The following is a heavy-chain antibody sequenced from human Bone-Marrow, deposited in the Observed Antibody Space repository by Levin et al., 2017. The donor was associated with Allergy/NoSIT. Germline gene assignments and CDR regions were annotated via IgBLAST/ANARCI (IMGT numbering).Heavy chain of an antibody. D-gene: IGHD1-26*01. V-gene: IGHV1-18*01. CDR3: ARVSGSYFRFAPKAPDY. CDR2: ISAYNGNT. CDR1: GYTFTSYG. J-gene: IGHJ4*02. Sequence: VASVKVSCKASGYTFTSYGISWVRQAPGQGLEWMGWISAYNGNTNYAQKLQGRVTMTTDTSTSTAYMELRSLRSDDTAVYYCARVSGSYFRFAPKAPDYWGQGTLVTVSS.